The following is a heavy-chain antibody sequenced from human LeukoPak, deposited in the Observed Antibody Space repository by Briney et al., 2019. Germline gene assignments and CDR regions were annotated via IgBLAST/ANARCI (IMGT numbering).Heavy chain of an antibody. J-gene: IGHJ6*03. CDR2: ILSSRST. V-gene: IGHV3-21*01. CDR3: ARDGDGYSYGDYMDV. CDR1: GFTFSSYS. Sequence: GGSLRLSCAASGFTFSSYSMNWVRQAPGKGLEWVSSILSSRSTYYADSVKGRFTISRDNAKKSLYLQMNSLRAEDTAVYYCARDGDGYSYGDYMDVWGKGATVTISS. D-gene: IGHD5-18*01.